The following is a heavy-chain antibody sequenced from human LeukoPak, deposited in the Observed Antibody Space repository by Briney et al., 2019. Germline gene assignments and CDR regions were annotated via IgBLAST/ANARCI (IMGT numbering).Heavy chain of an antibody. D-gene: IGHD3-3*01. V-gene: IGHV4-39*01. J-gene: IGHJ4*02. CDR1: GNSISSSGYF. CDR2: IYYSGST. Sequence: SETLSLTCTVSGNSISSSGYFWGWTRQPPGKGLEWIGSIYYSGSTYYNPSLKSRVTISVDTSKNQFSLKLSSVTAADTAVYYCARLPPRITIFGVVTTYWGQGTLVTVSS. CDR3: ARLPPRITIFGVVTTY.